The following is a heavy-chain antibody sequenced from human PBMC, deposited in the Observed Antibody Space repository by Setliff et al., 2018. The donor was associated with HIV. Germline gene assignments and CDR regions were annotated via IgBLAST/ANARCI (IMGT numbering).Heavy chain of an antibody. D-gene: IGHD7-27*01. CDR1: GITFSNYA. CDR2: ISFDETNE. V-gene: IGHV3-30*01. Sequence: QAGGSLRLSCAASGITFSNYAMHWVRQAPGKGLEWVAVISFDETNENYADSVKGRFTISRDNSKNTLYLQMNSLRVEDTAVYFCARELGPIYYFHYMDVWGKGTTVTVSS. CDR3: ARELGPIYYFHYMDV. J-gene: IGHJ6*03.